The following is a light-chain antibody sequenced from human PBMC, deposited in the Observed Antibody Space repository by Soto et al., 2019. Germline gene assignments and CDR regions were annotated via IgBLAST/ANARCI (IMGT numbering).Light chain of an antibody. CDR3: QQRSNWPPYT. CDR1: QSVSSY. CDR2: DAS. V-gene: IGKV3-11*01. Sequence: EIVLTQSPATLSLSPGERATLSCRASQSVSSYLAWYQQKPGQAPRLLIYDASNRATGIPARFSGSGSGTDFTITMSSLEPEDCAVYYCQQRSNWPPYTFGQGTKLEIK. J-gene: IGKJ2*01.